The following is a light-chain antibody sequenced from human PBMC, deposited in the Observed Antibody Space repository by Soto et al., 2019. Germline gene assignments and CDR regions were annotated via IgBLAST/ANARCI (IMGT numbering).Light chain of an antibody. CDR3: QQADSFPLS. Sequence: DVQMTQSPSTLSASVGDRITITCRASQGISSWLAWYQLKAGKAPKLLMYKTSTLQSGVPSRFSGSGSGTEFTLTISSLQSDDFATYYCQQADSFPLSFGGGTKVEI. CDR1: QGISSW. J-gene: IGKJ4*01. CDR2: KTS. V-gene: IGKV1-5*03.